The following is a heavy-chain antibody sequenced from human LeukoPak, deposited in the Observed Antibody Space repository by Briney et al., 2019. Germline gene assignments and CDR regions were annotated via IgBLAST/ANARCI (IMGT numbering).Heavy chain of an antibody. J-gene: IGHJ4*02. CDR3: AREGCGGDCYPVN. Sequence: GGSLRLSCAASGFTISFYWMSWVRQAPGKGLEWVAVIWYDGSNKYYADSVKGRFTTSRDNSKNTLYLQMNSLRAEDTAVYYCAREGCGGDCYPVNWGQGTLVTVSS. V-gene: IGHV3-33*08. D-gene: IGHD2-21*02. CDR1: GFTISFYW. CDR2: IWYDGSNK.